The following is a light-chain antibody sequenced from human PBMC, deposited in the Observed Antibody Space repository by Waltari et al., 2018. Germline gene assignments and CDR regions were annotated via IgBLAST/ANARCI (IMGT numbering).Light chain of an antibody. Sequence: DIQMTQSPSSAPASVGASVTITCRASQVFSTWLAWYQQKPGKAPKLLIYGASSLPSGVPARFSGSGSGTDFTLTISSLQPEDFATYYCQQANTFPLTFGGGTKVQIK. CDR1: QVFSTW. CDR3: QQANTFPLT. CDR2: GAS. J-gene: IGKJ4*02. V-gene: IGKV1-12*01.